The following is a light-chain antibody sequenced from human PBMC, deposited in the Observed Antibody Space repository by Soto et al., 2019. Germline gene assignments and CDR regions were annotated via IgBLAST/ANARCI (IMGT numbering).Light chain of an antibody. CDR3: HQYNYWPRS. CDR1: QSACRN. Sequence: TLSVSPGERATLSCRASQSACRNLGWYQQKPGQAPRLLIYGVSTRATGVPDRFSGSGSGTDFTLTISSLQSEDFALYYCHQYNYWPRSFGQGTKVDIK. CDR2: GVS. J-gene: IGKJ1*01. V-gene: IGKV3-15*01.